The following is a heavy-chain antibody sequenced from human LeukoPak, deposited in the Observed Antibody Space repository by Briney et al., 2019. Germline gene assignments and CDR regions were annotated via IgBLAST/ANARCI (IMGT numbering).Heavy chain of an antibody. CDR3: ARDLRGDGCSGYGKGIDY. CDR2: ISSSGSTI. D-gene: IGHD5-12*01. CDR1: GFTFSDYY. J-gene: IGHJ4*02. Sequence: GGSLRLSCAASGFTFSDYYMSWIRQAPGKGLEWVSYISSSGSTIYYADSVKGRFTISRDNAKNSLYLQMNSLRAEDTAVYYCARDLRGDGCSGYGKGIDYWGQGTLVTVSS. V-gene: IGHV3-11*01.